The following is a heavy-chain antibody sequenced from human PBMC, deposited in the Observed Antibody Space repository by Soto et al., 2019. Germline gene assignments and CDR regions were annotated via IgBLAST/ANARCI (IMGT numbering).Heavy chain of an antibody. CDR3: ARVGSGHGWFDP. J-gene: IGHJ5*02. CDR2: IYYSGST. V-gene: IGHV4-31*03. CDR1: GGSISSGGYY. Sequence: QVQLQESGPGLVKPSQTLSLTCTVSGGSISSGGYYWSWIRQHPGKGLEWIGYIYYSGSTYYNPSLKSRVTISVDSSKNLFSLKLSSVTAADTAVYYCARVGSGHGWFDPWGQGTLVTVSS. D-gene: IGHD5-12*01.